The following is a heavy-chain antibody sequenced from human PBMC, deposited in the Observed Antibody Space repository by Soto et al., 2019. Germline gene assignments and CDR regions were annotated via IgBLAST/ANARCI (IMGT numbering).Heavy chain of an antibody. V-gene: IGHV4-4*02. J-gene: IGHJ4*02. CDR3: ARDDSGSSGWYGTY. CDR1: GGSNSSSNW. CDR2: IYHSGST. Sequence: PSETLSLTCAVSGGSNSSSNWWSWVRQPPGKGLEWIGEIYHSGSTNYNPSLKSRVTISVDKSKNQFSLKLSSVTAADTAVYYCARDDSGSSGWYGTYWGQGTLVTVSS. D-gene: IGHD6-19*01.